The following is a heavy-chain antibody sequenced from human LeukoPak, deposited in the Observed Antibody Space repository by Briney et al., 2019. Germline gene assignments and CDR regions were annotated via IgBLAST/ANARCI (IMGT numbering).Heavy chain of an antibody. Sequence: GGSLRLSCTASGFKFGGYDRSWIRQVPGKGLEWVWGITCSGGKTCYADSVSGRFAIARDYTKKCSYLQMCRLRAEEAPFYYCARDPFCSSSTGCSFEQWFDPWGPGTLVTVSS. CDR3: ARDPFCSSSTGCSFEQWFDP. D-gene: IGHD2-2*01. J-gene: IGHJ5*02. CDR1: GFKFGGYD. V-gene: IGHV3-20*04. CDR2: ITCSGGKT.